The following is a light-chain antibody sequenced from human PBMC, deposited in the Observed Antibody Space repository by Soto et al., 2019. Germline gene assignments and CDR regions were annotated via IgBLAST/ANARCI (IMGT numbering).Light chain of an antibody. Sequence: QSALTQPRSVSGSPGQSVTISCTGTRSDVGAYNYVSWYQQHPGKAPKLIIYDVNKRPSGVPDRFSGSKSGNTASLTISGLQAEDEADYYCCSYAGNYVLVFGGGTKLTVL. CDR1: RSDVGAYNY. J-gene: IGLJ3*02. CDR3: CSYAGNYVLV. V-gene: IGLV2-11*01. CDR2: DVN.